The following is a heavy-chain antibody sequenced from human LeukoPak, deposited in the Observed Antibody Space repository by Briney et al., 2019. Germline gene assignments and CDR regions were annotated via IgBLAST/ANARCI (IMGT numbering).Heavy chain of an antibody. D-gene: IGHD2-15*01. Sequence: GGSLRLSCTASGSTFSNYWMTWVRQAPGKGLEWVANIKQDGSEQYYVDSVKGRFTVSRDNAKNSLYLQMNSLRAEDTAVYHCARSGVYCSGGSCYSGKLWFDPWGQGTLVTVSS. CDR2: IKQDGSEQ. J-gene: IGHJ5*02. CDR1: GSTFSNYW. V-gene: IGHV3-7*01. CDR3: ARSGVYCSGGSCYSGKLWFDP.